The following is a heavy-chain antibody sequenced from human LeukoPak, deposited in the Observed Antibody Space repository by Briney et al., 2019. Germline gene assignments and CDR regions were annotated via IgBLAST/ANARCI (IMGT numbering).Heavy chain of an antibody. V-gene: IGHV4-59*01. CDR2: IYYSGST. Sequence: PSETLSLTCTVSGGSISSYYWSWIRQPPGKGLEWIGYIYYSGSTNYNPSLKSRVTISVDTSKNQFSLKLSSVTAADTAVYYCARARIPLYYFDYWGQGTLVTASS. J-gene: IGHJ4*02. CDR3: ARARIPLYYFDY. CDR1: GGSISSYY. D-gene: IGHD5-18*01.